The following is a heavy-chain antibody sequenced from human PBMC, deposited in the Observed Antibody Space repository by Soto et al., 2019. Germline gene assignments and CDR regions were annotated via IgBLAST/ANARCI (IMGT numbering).Heavy chain of an antibody. CDR1: GFTFSSYA. CDR3: AREGIAVAGTGFDY. J-gene: IGHJ4*02. CDR2: ISYDGSNK. Sequence: QVQLVESGGGVVQPGRSLRLSCADSGFTFSSYAMHWVRQAPGKGLEWVAVISYDGSNKYYADSVKGRFTISRDNSKNTLYLQMNSLRAEDTAVYYCAREGIAVAGTGFDYWGQGTLVTVSS. V-gene: IGHV3-30-3*01. D-gene: IGHD6-19*01.